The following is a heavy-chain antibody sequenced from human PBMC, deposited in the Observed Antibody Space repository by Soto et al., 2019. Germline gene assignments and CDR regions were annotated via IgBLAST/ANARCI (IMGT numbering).Heavy chain of an antibody. V-gene: IGHV4-39*01. CDR2: IYFAGST. CDR3: ARLVFHCLRGSCDDYSFYGLDV. J-gene: IGHJ6*02. Sequence: SETLSLTCTVSGGSISSTDHYWGWVRQPPGKGLEWPGSIYFAGSTFHNPALKSRATISVDTSRNQFSLRLTTVTASDTAVYYCARLVFHCLRGSCDDYSFYGLDVWGQGTTVTVS. CDR1: GGSISSTDHY. D-gene: IGHD2-15*01.